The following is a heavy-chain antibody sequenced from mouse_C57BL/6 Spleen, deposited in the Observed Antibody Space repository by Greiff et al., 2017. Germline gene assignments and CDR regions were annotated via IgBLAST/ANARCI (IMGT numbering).Heavy chain of an antibody. CDR2: ISNGGGST. J-gene: IGHJ4*01. D-gene: IGHD2-3*01. CDR3: ARPGYDGYLYYAMDY. V-gene: IGHV5-12*01. CDR1: GFTFSDYY. Sequence: DVKLVESGGGLVQPGGSLKLSCAASGFTFSDYYMYWVRQTPEKRLEWVAYISNGGGSTYYPDTVKGRFTISRDNAKNTLYLQMSRLKSEDTAMYYCARPGYDGYLYYAMDYWGQGTSVTVSS.